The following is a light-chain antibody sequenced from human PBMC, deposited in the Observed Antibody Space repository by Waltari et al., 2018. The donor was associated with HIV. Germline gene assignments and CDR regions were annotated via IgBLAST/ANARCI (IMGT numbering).Light chain of an antibody. J-gene: IGKJ2*01. CDR1: QSISAW. CDR3: QQYNSYST. V-gene: IGKV1-5*03. CDR2: TAS. Sequence: DIQMTQSPSTLSASVGDRVTITCRASQSISAWLAWYQQKPGKAPKLLIHTASSLQSGVPSRFSGSGSGTEFTLTISSLQPDDFATYYCQQYNSYSTFGQGTKLEIK.